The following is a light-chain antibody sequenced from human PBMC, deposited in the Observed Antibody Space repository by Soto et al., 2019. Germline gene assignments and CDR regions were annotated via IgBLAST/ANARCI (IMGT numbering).Light chain of an antibody. V-gene: IGKV1-5*01. Sequence: DIQMTQSPSTLSASVGDRVTITCRASQNITKLLACYQQKPGKPPKVLIYAASNLHSGVPSRFSGSGSGTEFILSISSLQPDDLATYYCQQYNANFGQRTKV. CDR2: AAS. CDR1: QNITKL. CDR3: QQYNAN. J-gene: IGKJ1*01.